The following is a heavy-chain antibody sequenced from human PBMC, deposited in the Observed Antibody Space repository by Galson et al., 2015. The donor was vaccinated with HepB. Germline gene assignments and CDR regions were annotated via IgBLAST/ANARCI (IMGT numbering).Heavy chain of an antibody. D-gene: IGHD3-10*01. V-gene: IGHV4-59*08. CDR1: GASMINFY. J-gene: IGHJ4*02. Sequence: ETLSLTCTVSGASMINFYWSWIRQPPGKGLEWVASVFSSGITSYNPSLKSRVTISVDTSKRQFSLKVSYVTAADTAVYYCARHLDSGTYPLDYWGQGTLVTVSS. CDR2: VFSSGIT. CDR3: ARHLDSGTYPLDY.